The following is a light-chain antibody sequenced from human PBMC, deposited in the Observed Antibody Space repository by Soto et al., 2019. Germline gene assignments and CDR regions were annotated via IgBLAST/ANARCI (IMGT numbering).Light chain of an antibody. J-gene: IGKJ4*01. Sequence: EIVLMQSPGTLSLSPGEGATLSCRASQSVNNNYLAWYQQKPGQAPTVLIFDTFRRATGVPDRFSGSGSGTDFTLTISRLEPEDFAVYYCQQRSNWRVTFGGGTKVEIK. CDR1: QSVNNNY. CDR3: QQRSNWRVT. CDR2: DTF. V-gene: IGKV3D-20*02.